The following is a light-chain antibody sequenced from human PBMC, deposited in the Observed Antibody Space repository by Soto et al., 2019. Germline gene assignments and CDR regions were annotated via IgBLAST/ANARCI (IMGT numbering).Light chain of an antibody. V-gene: IGLV2-14*03. CDR2: DVS. CDR3: SSYTSSSTDV. J-gene: IGLJ1*01. Sequence: QSVLTQPASVSGSPGQSITISCTGTSSDVGGSNYVSWYQQHPGKAPKLIIFDVSHRPSGFSNRFSGSKSGNTASLTISGLQAEDEADYYCSSYTSSSTDVFGTGTKLTVL. CDR1: SSDVGGSNY.